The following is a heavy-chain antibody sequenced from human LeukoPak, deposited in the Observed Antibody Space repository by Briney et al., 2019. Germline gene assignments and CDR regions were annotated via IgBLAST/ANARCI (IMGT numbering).Heavy chain of an antibody. Sequence: GASVKVSCKASGYTFTTYGFSWVRQAPGQGLEWMGWISAYNGNTNYAQRLQGRVTITADESTSTAYMELSSLRSEDTAVYYCARANPEYYFDYWGQGTLVTVSS. CDR3: ARANPEYYFDY. CDR1: GYTFTTYG. CDR2: ISAYNGNT. J-gene: IGHJ4*02. V-gene: IGHV1-18*01. D-gene: IGHD1-14*01.